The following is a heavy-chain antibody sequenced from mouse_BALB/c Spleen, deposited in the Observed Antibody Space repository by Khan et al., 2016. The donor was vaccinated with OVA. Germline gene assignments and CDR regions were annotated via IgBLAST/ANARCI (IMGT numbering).Heavy chain of an antibody. CDR1: GYTFTNYW. V-gene: IGHV1-69*02. D-gene: IGHD2-3*01. CDR3: TREGGDGASFAY. CDR2: IYPSDSYT. J-gene: IGHJ3*01. Sequence: QVQLKESGTELVRPGASVKLSCKASGYTFTNYWINWVKQRPGQGLEWIGNIYPSDSYTNYNQKFKDKATLTVDKSSSTASMQLSSPTSEDSAVYYCTREGGDGASFAYWGQGTLVTGS.